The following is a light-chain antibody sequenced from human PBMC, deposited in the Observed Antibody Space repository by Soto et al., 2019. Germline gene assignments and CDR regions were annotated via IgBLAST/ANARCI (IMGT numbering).Light chain of an antibody. CDR2: GNS. V-gene: IGLV1-40*01. Sequence: QSALKQPPSVSGAPGQRVTISCTGSSSNIGAGYDVHWYQQLPGTAPKLLIYGNSNRPSGVPDRFSGSKSGTSASLAITGLQAEDEADYYCQSYDSSLFYVFGTGTKVTVL. CDR3: QSYDSSLFYV. CDR1: SSNIGAGYD. J-gene: IGLJ1*01.